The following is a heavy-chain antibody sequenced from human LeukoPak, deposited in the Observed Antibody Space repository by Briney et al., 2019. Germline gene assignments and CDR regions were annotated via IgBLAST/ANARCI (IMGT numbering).Heavy chain of an antibody. D-gene: IGHD2-2*01. CDR2: ISYDGSNI. V-gene: IGHV3-30*18. CDR1: GFTFSSYG. CDR3: AKLIVVVPAPRDGMDV. Sequence: GGSLRLSCAASGFTFSSYGMHWVRQAPGKGLEWVAVISYDGSNIYYADSVKGRFTISRDNSKNTLYLQMNSLRTEDTAVYYCAKLIVVVPAPRDGMDVWGKGTTVTVSS. J-gene: IGHJ6*04.